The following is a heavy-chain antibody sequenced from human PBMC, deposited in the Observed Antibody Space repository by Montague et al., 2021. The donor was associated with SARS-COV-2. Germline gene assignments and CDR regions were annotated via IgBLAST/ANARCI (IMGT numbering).Heavy chain of an antibody. J-gene: IGHJ6*02. V-gene: IGHV6-1*01. Sequence: CAISGDSVASKSATWNWDRQSPSSRPVRQGRTYYRSKWNNDYAVSVRGRVTINPDTSKNQFYLQLNSVTPEDTAIYYCTSGREGNYNVMDVWGQGTTVTASS. CDR2: TYYRSKWNN. CDR3: TSGREGNYNVMDV. D-gene: IGHD1-1*01. CDR1: GDSVASKSAT.